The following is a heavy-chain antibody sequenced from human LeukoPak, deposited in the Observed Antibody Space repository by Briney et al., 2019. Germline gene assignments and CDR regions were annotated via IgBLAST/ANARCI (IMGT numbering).Heavy chain of an antibody. D-gene: IGHD3-3*02. CDR3: ADPFAGASDI. CDR2: INSDGSST. J-gene: IGHJ3*02. Sequence: GGSLRLSCAASGFTFSMHWMHWVRQAPGKGLVWVSHINSDGSSTTYADSVKGRFTISRDNAKNTVYLQMNSLRAEDTAVYYCADPFAGASDIWGQGTMVTVSS. CDR1: GFTFSMHW. V-gene: IGHV3-74*01.